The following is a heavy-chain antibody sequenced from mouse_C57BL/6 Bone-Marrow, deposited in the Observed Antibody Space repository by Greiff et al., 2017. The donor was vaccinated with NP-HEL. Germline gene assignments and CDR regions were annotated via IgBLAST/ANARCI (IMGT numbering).Heavy chain of an antibody. D-gene: IGHD2-5*01. V-gene: IGHV3-6*01. CDR2: ISYDGSN. CDR3: ARRGYYSNLYAMDY. CDR1: GYSITSGYY. Sequence: ESGPGLVKPSQSLSLTCSVTGYSITSGYYWNWIRQFPGNKLEWMGYISYDGSNNYNPSLKNRISITRDTSKNQFFLKLNSVTTEDTATYYCARRGYYSNLYAMDYWGQGTSVTVSS. J-gene: IGHJ4*01.